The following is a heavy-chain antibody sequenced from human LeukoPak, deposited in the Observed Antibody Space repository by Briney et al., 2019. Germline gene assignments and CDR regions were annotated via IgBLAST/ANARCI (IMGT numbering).Heavy chain of an antibody. D-gene: IGHD3-22*01. Sequence: LSLTCAVYGGSFSGYYWSWIRQPPGKGLEWIGEINHSGSTNYNPSLKSRVTISVDTSKNQFSLKLSSVTAADTAVYYCARGPDSSGYYDPFDYWGQGTLVTVSS. CDR2: INHSGST. CDR3: ARGPDSSGYYDPFDY. V-gene: IGHV4-34*01. J-gene: IGHJ4*02. CDR1: GGSFSGYY.